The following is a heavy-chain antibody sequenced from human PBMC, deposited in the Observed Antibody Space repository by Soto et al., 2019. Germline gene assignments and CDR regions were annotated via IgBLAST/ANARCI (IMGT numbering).Heavy chain of an antibody. Sequence: PGGSLRLSCAASGFTFSSYEMNWVRQAPGKGLEWVSYISSSGSTIYYADSVKGRFTISRDNAKNSLYLQMNSLRAEDTAVYYCARGRSSSWYAYYFDYWGQGTLVTVSS. CDR2: ISSSGSTI. V-gene: IGHV3-48*03. J-gene: IGHJ4*02. CDR3: ARGRSSSWYAYYFDY. CDR1: GFTFSSYE. D-gene: IGHD6-13*01.